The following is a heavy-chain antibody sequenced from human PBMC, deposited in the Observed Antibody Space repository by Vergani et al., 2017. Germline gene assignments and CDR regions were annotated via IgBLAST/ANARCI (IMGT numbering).Heavy chain of an antibody. CDR1: GGSISSSNYY. CDR3: ARPHIDYGDYYFDS. D-gene: IGHD4-17*01. Sequence: QLQLQESGPGLVKPSETLSLTCTVSGGSISSSNYYWGWIRQPPGRGLEWIGSIYYSGSPYYNPSLKSRVTISVDTSKNQFSLRLASVTAAYTAVYYCARPHIDYGDYYFDSWGQGILVTVSS. CDR2: IYYSGSP. V-gene: IGHV4-39*01. J-gene: IGHJ4*02.